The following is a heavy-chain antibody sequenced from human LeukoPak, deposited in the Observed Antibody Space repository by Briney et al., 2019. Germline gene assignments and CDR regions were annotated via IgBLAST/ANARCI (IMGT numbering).Heavy chain of an antibody. CDR3: ARSVHWGSPHYWYFDL. CDR1: GGTLSNYA. Sequence: GASVKVSCKASGGTLSNYAVSWVRQAPGQGLEWMGRIIPVSGTTNYAQKFQGRVTITTDESTSTGYMELSSLRSEDPDVYFCARSVHWGSPHYWYFDLWTRGTVAAVSS. D-gene: IGHD7-27*01. CDR2: IIPVSGTT. V-gene: IGHV1-69*05. J-gene: IGHJ2*01.